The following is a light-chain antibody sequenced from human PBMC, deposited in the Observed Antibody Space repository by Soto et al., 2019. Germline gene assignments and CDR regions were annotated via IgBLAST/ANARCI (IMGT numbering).Light chain of an antibody. Sequence: QSALAQPPSVSGAPGQRVTISCTGSSSNIGAGYDVHWYQQRPGTAPKLLIYGNKNRPSGLPDRFSGSKSGTSASLAITGLQAEDEADYYCQSYDSSLSVSYVFGTGTNVTVL. CDR2: GNK. J-gene: IGLJ1*01. CDR3: QSYDSSLSVSYV. V-gene: IGLV1-40*01. CDR1: SSNIGAGYD.